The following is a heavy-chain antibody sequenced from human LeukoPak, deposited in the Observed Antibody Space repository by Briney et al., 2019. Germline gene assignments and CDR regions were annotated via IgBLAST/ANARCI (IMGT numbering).Heavy chain of an antibody. D-gene: IGHD3-10*01. Sequence: SETLSLTCTVSGGSISSDYWTWIRQTPGGGLEWIGYSGSTKYNPSLKSRVTISVDTSKSQCSLTLSSVTAADTAVYYCAKARRHYYGSGRNLTPWPAGMDVWGQGTTVTVS. CDR1: GGSISSDY. CDR2: SGST. J-gene: IGHJ6*02. V-gene: IGHV4-59*01. CDR3: AKARRHYYGSGRNLTPWPAGMDV.